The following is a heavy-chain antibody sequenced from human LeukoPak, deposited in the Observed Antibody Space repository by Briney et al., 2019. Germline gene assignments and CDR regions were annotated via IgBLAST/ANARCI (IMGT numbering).Heavy chain of an antibody. Sequence: SETLSLTCTVSGGSISSYYWSWIRQPAGKGLEWIGRIYISGITNYNPSLKSRVTMSVDKSKNQFSRKLSSVTAADTAVYYCARLKQWLESDAYWGQPTLVTVSS. CDR2: IYISGIT. J-gene: IGHJ4*02. CDR1: GGSISSYY. D-gene: IGHD6-19*01. V-gene: IGHV4-4*07. CDR3: ARLKQWLESDAY.